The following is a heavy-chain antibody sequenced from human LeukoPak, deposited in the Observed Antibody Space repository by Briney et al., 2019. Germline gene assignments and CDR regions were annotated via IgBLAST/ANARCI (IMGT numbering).Heavy chain of an antibody. J-gene: IGHJ5*02. CDR1: GDSISTYY. CDR3: ARGRRVRGVTYNWFDP. V-gene: IGHV4-34*01. D-gene: IGHD3-10*01. Sequence: SSETLSLTCTVSGDSISTYYWSWIRQPPGKGLEWIGEINHSGSTNYNPSLKSRVTISVDTSKNQFSLKLSSVTAADTAVYYCARGRRVRGVTYNWFDPWGQGTLVTVSS. CDR2: INHSGST.